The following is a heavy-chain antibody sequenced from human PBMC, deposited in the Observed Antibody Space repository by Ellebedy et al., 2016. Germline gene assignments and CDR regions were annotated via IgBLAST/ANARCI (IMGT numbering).Heavy chain of an antibody. V-gene: IGHV4-59*06. D-gene: IGHD6-19*01. CDR2: IYYSGST. CDR1: GGSISSYY. J-gene: IGHJ4*02. Sequence: SETLSLTCTVSGGSISSYYWSWIRQPPGKGLEWIGYIYYSGSTYYNPSLKSRVTISVDTSKNQFSLKLSSVTAADTAVYYCAGGGSSGWYLVFDYWGQGTLVTVSS. CDR3: AGGGSSGWYLVFDY.